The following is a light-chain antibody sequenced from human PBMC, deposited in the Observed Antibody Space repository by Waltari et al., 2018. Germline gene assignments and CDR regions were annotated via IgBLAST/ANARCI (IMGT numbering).Light chain of an antibody. Sequence: EIVLTQSPGTLSLSVGERATLSCRASERVSRALAWYQQKPGQAPRPLIYGVSTRATGIPDRFSGSGSGTDVSLTISRLEPDDLAVYYCQHYLRLPVTFGQGTTVEI. CDR3: QHYLRLPVT. CDR1: ERVSRA. CDR2: GVS. J-gene: IGKJ1*01. V-gene: IGKV3-20*01.